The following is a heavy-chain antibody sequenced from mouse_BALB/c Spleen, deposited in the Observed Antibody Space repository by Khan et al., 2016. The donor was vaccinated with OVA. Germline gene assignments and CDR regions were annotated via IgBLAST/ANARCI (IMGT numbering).Heavy chain of an antibody. CDR3: ASSVYDFFAY. CDR1: GYAFSNYW. CDR2: IYPRDGNT. V-gene: IGHV1-80*01. D-gene: IGHD2-14*01. Sequence: QVQLKQSGAELVRPGSSMKISCKASGYAFSNYWMNWVRQRPGQGLEWIGQIYPRDGNTNYNQKFKDKATLTADKSSTTAYMQLSSLTSEDSAVYCCASSVYDFFAYWGQGTLVTVSA. J-gene: IGHJ3*01.